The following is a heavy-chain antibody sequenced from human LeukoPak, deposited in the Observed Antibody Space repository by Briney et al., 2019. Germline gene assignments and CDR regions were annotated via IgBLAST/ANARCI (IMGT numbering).Heavy chain of an antibody. CDR3: AVGHYDILTGYPDIKFDY. D-gene: IGHD3-9*01. V-gene: IGHV1-18*01. Sequence: ASVKVSCKASGYTFTSYGISWVRQAPGQGPGWMGWISAYNGNTNYAQKLQGRVTMTTDTSTSTAYMELRSLRSEDTAVYYCAVGHYDILTGYPDIKFDYWGQGTLVTVSS. J-gene: IGHJ4*02. CDR1: GYTFTSYG. CDR2: ISAYNGNT.